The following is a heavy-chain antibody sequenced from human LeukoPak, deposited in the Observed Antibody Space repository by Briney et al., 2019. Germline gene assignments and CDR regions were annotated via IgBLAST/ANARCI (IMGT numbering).Heavy chain of an antibody. CDR3: ARDYGDYAGPVDY. J-gene: IGHJ4*02. CDR1: GFTFSSYA. D-gene: IGHD4-17*01. Sequence: PRGSLRLSCAASGFTFSSYAMSWVRQAPGKGLEWVSAISGSGGSTYYADSVKGRFTVSRDNSKNTLYLQMNSLRAEDTAVYYCARDYGDYAGPVDYWGQGTLVTVSS. V-gene: IGHV3-23*01. CDR2: ISGSGGST.